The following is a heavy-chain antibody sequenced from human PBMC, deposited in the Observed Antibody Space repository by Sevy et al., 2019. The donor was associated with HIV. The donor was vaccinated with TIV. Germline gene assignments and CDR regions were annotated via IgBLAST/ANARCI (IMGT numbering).Heavy chain of an antibody. Sequence: GGSLRLSCAASGFTFSNAWMSWVRQAPGKGLEWVGRIKSKTEGGTTDYDAPVKGRFTISRDDSKNTLYLQMNSLKTEDTAVYYYTTDPLGPYARNSFDPWGQGTLVTVSS. D-gene: IGHD1-7*01. CDR2: IKSKTEGGTT. CDR1: GFTFSNAW. V-gene: IGHV3-15*01. J-gene: IGHJ5*02. CDR3: TTDPLGPYARNSFDP.